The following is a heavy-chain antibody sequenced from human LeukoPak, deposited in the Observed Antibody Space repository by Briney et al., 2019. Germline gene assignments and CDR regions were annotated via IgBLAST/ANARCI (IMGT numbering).Heavy chain of an antibody. CDR2: ISNNGGYT. CDR1: GFTFSSSA. J-gene: IGHJ4*02. Sequence: GGSLRLSCAASGFTFSSSAMSWVRQAPGKGLEWVSAISNNGGYTYYADSVQGRFTISRDNSKSTLCLEMNSLRAEDTAVYYCAKQLGYCSDGSCYFPYWGQGTLVTVSS. D-gene: IGHD2-15*01. CDR3: AKQLGYCSDGSCYFPY. V-gene: IGHV3-23*01.